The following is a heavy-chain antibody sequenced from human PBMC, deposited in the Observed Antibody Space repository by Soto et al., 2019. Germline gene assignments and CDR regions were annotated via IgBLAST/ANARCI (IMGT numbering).Heavy chain of an antibody. J-gene: IGHJ6*03. Sequence: GGSLRLSCAASGFTFSSYWMSWVRQAPGKGLEWVANIKQDGSEKYYVDSVKGRFTISRDNAKNSRYLQMNSLRAEDTAVYYCARGQYQLLLYYYYYYMDVWGKGTTVTVSS. V-gene: IGHV3-7*04. CDR1: GFTFSSYW. D-gene: IGHD2-2*01. CDR3: ARGQYQLLLYYYYYYMDV. CDR2: IKQDGSEK.